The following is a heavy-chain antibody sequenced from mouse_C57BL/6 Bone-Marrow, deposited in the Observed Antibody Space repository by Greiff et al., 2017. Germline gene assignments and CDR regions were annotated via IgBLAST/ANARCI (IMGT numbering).Heavy chain of an antibody. J-gene: IGHJ3*01. CDR3: VRDDYDGFAY. Sequence: EVQLVESGGGLVQPKGSLKLSCAASGFTFNTYAMHWVRQAPGKGLEWVARIRRKSSNYATYYADSVKDRFTISRDDSQSMLYLQMNNLKTDDTAMYYCVRDDYDGFAYWGQGTLVTVSA. CDR1: GFTFNTYA. CDR2: IRRKSSNYAT. D-gene: IGHD2-4*01. V-gene: IGHV10-3*01.